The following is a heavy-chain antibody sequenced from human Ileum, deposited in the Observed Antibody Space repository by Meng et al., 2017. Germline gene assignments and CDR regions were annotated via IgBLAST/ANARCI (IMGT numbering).Heavy chain of an antibody. CDR1: GYSFNTYW. V-gene: IGHV5-51*01. D-gene: IGHD3-10*01. J-gene: IGHJ4*02. CDR3: GRRYYGSGSIDY. Sequence: GEFLKISCKTSGYSFNTYWIDWVRQMPGKGLEWMGVIYPGDSDTTYSPSFQGQVTISADKSISTAYLQWSSLKASDTATYYCGRRYYGSGSIDYWGQGTLVTVSS. CDR2: IYPGDSDT.